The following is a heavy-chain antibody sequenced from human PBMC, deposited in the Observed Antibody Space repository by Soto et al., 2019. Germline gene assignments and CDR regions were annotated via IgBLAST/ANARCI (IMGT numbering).Heavy chain of an antibody. J-gene: IGHJ4*02. CDR2: INPNSGGT. CDR3: ARAGPRSAMVIDY. Sequence: ASVKVSCKASGYTFTGYYMHWVRQAPGQGLEWMGWINPNSGGTNYAQKFQGWVTMTRDTSISTAYMELSRLRSDDTAVDYCARAGPRSAMVIDYWGQGTLVTVSS. V-gene: IGHV1-2*04. CDR1: GYTFTGYY. D-gene: IGHD5-18*01.